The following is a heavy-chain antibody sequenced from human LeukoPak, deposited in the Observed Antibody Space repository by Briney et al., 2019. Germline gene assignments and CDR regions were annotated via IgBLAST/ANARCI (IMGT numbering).Heavy chain of an antibody. CDR3: ARRGYGDYAPFDY. D-gene: IGHD4-17*01. J-gene: IGHJ4*02. V-gene: IGHV3-66*04. Sequence: GGSLRLSCAVSGFTVSSNYMSWVRQAPGKGLEWVSIIYSGGSTYYADSVKGRFTISRDNSKNTLYLQMNSLRAEDAAVYYCARRGYGDYAPFDYWGQGTLVTVSS. CDR1: GFTVSSNY. CDR2: IYSGGST.